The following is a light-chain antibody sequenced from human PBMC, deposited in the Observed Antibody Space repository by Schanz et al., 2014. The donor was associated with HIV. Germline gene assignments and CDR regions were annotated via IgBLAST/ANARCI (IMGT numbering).Light chain of an antibody. CDR2: EGS. J-gene: IGLJ1*01. V-gene: IGLV2-14*01. CDR3: CSYTTTSTYV. CDR1: TSDIGGYKS. Sequence: QSALTQPPSASGSPGQSVAISCTGVTSDIGGYKSVSWYQQYPGKAPKLLIYEGSKRPSGVSNRVSGSKSGNTASLTISGLQAEDEADYYCCSYTTTSTYVFGAGTKLTVL.